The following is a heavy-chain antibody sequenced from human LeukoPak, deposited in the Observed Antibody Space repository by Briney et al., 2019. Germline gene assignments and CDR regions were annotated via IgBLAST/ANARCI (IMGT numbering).Heavy chain of an antibody. V-gene: IGHV4-4*07. J-gene: IGHJ6*03. CDR1: GVSISSYY. Sequence: SETLSLTCTVSGVSISSYYWSWLRQPAGKGLEWIGRIYTSGSTNYNPSLKSRVTISVDTSKNQFSLKLSSVTAADTAVYYCARDGRLGTYYYYYYMDVWGKGTTVTVSS. CDR2: IYTSGST. D-gene: IGHD1-14*01. CDR3: ARDGRLGTYYYYYYMDV.